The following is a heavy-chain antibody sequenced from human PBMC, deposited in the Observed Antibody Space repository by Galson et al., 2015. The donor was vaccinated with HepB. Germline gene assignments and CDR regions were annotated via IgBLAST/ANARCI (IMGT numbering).Heavy chain of an antibody. CDR2: IWYDGSNK. J-gene: IGHJ4*02. D-gene: IGHD2-2*02. CDR1: GFTFSSYG. V-gene: IGHV3-33*01. CDR3: ARGYPAIYFDY. Sequence: SLRLSCAASGFTFSSYGMHWVRQAPGKGLEWVAVIWYDGSNKYYADSVKGRFTISRDNSKNTLYLQMNSLRAEDTAVYYCARGYPAIYFDYWGQGTLVTVSS.